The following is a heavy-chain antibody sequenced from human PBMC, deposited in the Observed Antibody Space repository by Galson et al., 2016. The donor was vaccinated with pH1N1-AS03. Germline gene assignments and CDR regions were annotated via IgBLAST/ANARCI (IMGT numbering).Heavy chain of an antibody. CDR3: ARTFPGRVVLVAAAMQEGPDY. D-gene: IGHD2-2*01. CDR2: ISRSSTYI. J-gene: IGHJ4*02. V-gene: IGHV3-21*03. CDR1: GFTFSGYS. Sequence: SLRLSCAASGFTFSGYSMNWFRQAPGKGLEWVSSISRSSTYIYYADSVKGRFTISRDNAKNSLFLQMHSLRAEDTAVYYCARTFPGRVVLVAAAMQEGPDYWGQGTLVTVSS.